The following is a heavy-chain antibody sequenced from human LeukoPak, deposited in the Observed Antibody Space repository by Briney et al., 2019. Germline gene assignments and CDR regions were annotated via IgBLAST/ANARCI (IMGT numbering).Heavy chain of an antibody. V-gene: IGHV3-30*18. CDR2: ISYDGSNK. Sequence: GGSLRLSCAASGFTFSSYGMHWVRQAPGKGLEWVAVISYDGSNKYYADSVKGRFTISGDNSKNTLYLQMNSLRAEDTAVYYCAKAGIQLWLFDYWGQGTLVTVSS. CDR3: AKAGIQLWLFDY. CDR1: GFTFSSYG. D-gene: IGHD5-18*01. J-gene: IGHJ4*02.